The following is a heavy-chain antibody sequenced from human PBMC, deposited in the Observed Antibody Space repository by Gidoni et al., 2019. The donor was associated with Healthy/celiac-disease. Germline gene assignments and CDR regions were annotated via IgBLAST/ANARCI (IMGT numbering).Heavy chain of an antibody. CDR1: RFTFRSYA. CDR2: ISGSGGST. J-gene: IGHJ3*02. Sequence: EVQLLESGGGLVQPGGSLRLSCAASRFTFRSYAVSWVRQAPGKGLEWVSYISGSGGSTYYADSVMGRFTISRDNSKNTLYLQMNGLRAEDTAVYYCAKVVIVVVPAANDAFDIWGQGTMVTVSS. CDR3: AKVVIVVVPAANDAFDI. V-gene: IGHV3-23*01. D-gene: IGHD2-2*01.